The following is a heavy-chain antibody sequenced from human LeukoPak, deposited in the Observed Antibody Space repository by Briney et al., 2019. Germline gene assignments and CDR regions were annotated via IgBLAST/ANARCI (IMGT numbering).Heavy chain of an antibody. CDR1: GFTFSSYA. Sequence: GGSLRLSCAASGFTFSSYAMSWVRQAPGKGLEWVSVISGSGGSIYYADSVKGRFTISRDNSKNTLYLQMNSLRAEDTAVYYCAKGGSGSYYYYYYYMDVWGKGTTVTVSS. D-gene: IGHD5-12*01. CDR2: ISGSGGSI. V-gene: IGHV3-23*01. CDR3: AKGGSGSYYYYYYYMDV. J-gene: IGHJ6*03.